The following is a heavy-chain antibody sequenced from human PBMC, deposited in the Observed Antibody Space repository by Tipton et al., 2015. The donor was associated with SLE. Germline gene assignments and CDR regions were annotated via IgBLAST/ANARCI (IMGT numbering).Heavy chain of an antibody. CDR1: GGSISSSSYY. J-gene: IGHJ6*03. V-gene: IGHV4-39*07. CDR2: IYYSGST. D-gene: IGHD6-6*01. CDR3: ARIPSSSAGRERGFYDYMDV. Sequence: TLSLTCTVSGGSISSSSYYWGWIRQPPGKGLEWIGSIYYSGSTYYNPSLKSRVTISVDTSKNQFSLKLSSVTAADTAVYYCARIPSSSAGRERGFYDYMDVVGKGTAVTVSS.